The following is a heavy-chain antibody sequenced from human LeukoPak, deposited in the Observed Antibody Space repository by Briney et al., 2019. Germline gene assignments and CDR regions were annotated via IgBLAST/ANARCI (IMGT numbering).Heavy chain of an antibody. J-gene: IGHJ4*02. CDR2: INPSDGST. CDR1: GYSFTSYS. V-gene: IGHV1-46*01. D-gene: IGHD5-18*01. Sequence: EASEKVSCKAFGYSFTSYSIHWVRQAPGQVPLWLGIINPSDGSTTYAQKFRGRVTLTRDTSTSTVYMELSSLRSDDTAVFYCARIWDRYGFMDYWGQGTLVTVSS. CDR3: ARIWDRYGFMDY.